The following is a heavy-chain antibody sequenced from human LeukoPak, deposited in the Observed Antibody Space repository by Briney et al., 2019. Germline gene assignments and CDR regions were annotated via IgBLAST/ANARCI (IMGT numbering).Heavy chain of an antibody. CDR2: ISAYNGNT. CDR1: GYAFTSYG. J-gene: IGHJ6*02. CDR3: AREGGSSPKYYYGMDV. Sequence: ASVKVSCKASGYAFTSYGISWVRQAPGQGLEWMGWISAYNGNTNYAQKLQGRVTMTTDTSTSTAYMELRSLRSDDTAVYYCAREGGSSPKYYYGMDVWGQGTTVTVSS. V-gene: IGHV1-18*01.